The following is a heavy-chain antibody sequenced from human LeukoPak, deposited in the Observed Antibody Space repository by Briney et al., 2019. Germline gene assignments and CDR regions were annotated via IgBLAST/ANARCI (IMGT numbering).Heavy chain of an antibody. CDR2: IIPIFGTA. J-gene: IGHJ4*02. V-gene: IGHV1-69*13. CDR3: ARGLGIAAAGTRNFDY. D-gene: IGHD6-13*01. CDR1: GGTFSSYA. Sequence: VASVKVSCKASGGTFSSYAISWVRQAPGQGLEWMGGIIPIFGTANYAQKFQGRVTITADESTSTAYMELSSLRSEDTAVYYCARGLGIAAAGTRNFDYWGQGTLVNVSS.